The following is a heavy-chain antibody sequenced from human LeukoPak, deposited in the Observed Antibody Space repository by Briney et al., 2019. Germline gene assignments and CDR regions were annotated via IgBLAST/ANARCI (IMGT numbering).Heavy chain of an antibody. D-gene: IGHD3-3*01. CDR3: ARGLVGDDFWSGLPSTFDY. CDR2: INPSGGST. J-gene: IGHJ4*02. Sequence: ASVKVSCTASGYTFTSYYMHWVRQAPGQGLEWMGIINPSGGSTSYAQKFQGRVTMTRDTSTSTVYMELSSLRSEDTAVYYCARGLVGDDFWSGLPSTFDYWGQGTLVTVSS. CDR1: GYTFTSYY. V-gene: IGHV1-46*01.